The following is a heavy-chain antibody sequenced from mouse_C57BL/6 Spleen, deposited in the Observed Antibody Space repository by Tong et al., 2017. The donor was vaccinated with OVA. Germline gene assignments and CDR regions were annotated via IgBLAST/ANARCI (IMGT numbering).Heavy chain of an antibody. D-gene: IGHD2-1*01. Sequence: EVQLQESGGGLVQPGESLKLSCESNEYEFPSHDMSWVRKTPEKRLELVAAINSDGGSTYYPDTMERRFIISRDNTKKTLYLQMSSLRSEDTAMYYCARDEGIIYGNYCYFDVWGAGTTITVSA. CDR1: EYEFPSHD. CDR2: INSDGGST. J-gene: IGHJ1*01. CDR3: ARDEGIIYGNYCYFDV. V-gene: IGHV5-2*01.